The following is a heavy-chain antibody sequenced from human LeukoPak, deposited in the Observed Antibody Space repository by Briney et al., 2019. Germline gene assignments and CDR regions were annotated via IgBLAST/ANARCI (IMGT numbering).Heavy chain of an antibody. D-gene: IGHD3-3*02. V-gene: IGHV4-4*07. CDR2: IHSGGTT. Sequence: SETLSLTCTVSGGSISSFYWSWIRQPPGKGLEWIGRIHSGGTTNYNPSLMSRVTLSIDKSKKHISLRLTSVTAADTALYYCARDNGSGYTKGYEHYYYYLDVWGKGTTVTVSS. J-gene: IGHJ6*03. CDR3: ARDNGSGYTKGYEHYYYYLDV. CDR1: GGSISSFY.